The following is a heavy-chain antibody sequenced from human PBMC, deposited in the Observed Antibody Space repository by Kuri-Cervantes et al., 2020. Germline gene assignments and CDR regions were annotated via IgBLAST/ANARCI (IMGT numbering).Heavy chain of an antibody. CDR3: TRVGSGYDLGYFDY. V-gene: IGHV3-23*01. J-gene: IGHJ4*02. CDR2: ISGSGGST. Sequence: GESLKISCAASGFTFSSYAMSWVRQAPGKGLEWVSAISGSGGSTYYADSVKGRFTISRDNSKNTLYLQMNSLRAEDTAVYYCTRVGSGYDLGYFDYWGQGTLVTVSS. D-gene: IGHD5-12*01. CDR1: GFTFSSYA.